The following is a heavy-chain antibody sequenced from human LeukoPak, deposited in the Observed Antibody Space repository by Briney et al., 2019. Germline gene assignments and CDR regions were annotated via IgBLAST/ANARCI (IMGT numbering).Heavy chain of an antibody. CDR2: ISYDGSNK. CDR3: ARDPYCSSTSCYHYFDY. V-gene: IGHV3-30-3*01. D-gene: IGHD2-2*01. Sequence: GGSPRLSCAASGFTFSSYAMHWVRQAPGKGLEWVAVISYDGSNKYYADSVKGRFTISRDNSKNTLYLQMNSLRAEDTAVYYCARDPYCSSTSCYHYFDYWGQGTLATVSS. CDR1: GFTFSSYA. J-gene: IGHJ4*02.